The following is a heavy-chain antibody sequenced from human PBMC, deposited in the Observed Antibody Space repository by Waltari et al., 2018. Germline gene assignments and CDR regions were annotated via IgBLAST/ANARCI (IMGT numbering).Heavy chain of an antibody. D-gene: IGHD1-1*01. CDR2: ISSSSSYI. CDR1: GFPFSSYA. V-gene: IGHV3-21*01. Sequence: EGQLVESGVGLVKPGGSMRLSWAASGFPFSSYAMNWVRQAPGKGLEWVSSISSSSSYIYYADSVKGRFTISRDNAKNSLYLQMNSLRAEDTAVYYCARYWTAVDYWGQGTLVTVSS. CDR3: ARYWTAVDY. J-gene: IGHJ4*02.